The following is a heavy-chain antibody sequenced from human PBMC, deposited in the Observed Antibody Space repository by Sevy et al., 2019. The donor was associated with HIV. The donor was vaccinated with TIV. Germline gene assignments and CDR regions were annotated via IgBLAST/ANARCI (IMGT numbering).Heavy chain of an antibody. V-gene: IGHV3-7*01. J-gene: IGHJ4*02. CDR1: EFTFSGYW. D-gene: IGHD6-19*01. CDR2: IKQYGSEK. Sequence: GGSLRLSCAASEFTFSGYWMSWVRQAPGKGLEWVANIKQYGSEKYYVDSVKGRFTISRDNAKNSLYLQMNSLRAEDTAVYYCARDRSGYTSGWSVDYWVQGTLVTVSS. CDR3: ARDRSGYTSGWSVDY.